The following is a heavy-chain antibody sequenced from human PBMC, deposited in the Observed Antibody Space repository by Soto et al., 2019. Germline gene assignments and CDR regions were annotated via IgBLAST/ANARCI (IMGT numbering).Heavy chain of an antibody. V-gene: IGHV3-30*18. J-gene: IGHJ4*02. Sequence: GGSLRLSCAASGLTFSSYGMHWVRQAPGKGLEWVAVISYDGSNKYYADSVKGRFTISRDNSKNTLYLQMNSLRAEDTAVYYCAKSGLLWFGELGLSFLDYWGQGALVTVSS. CDR2: ISYDGSNK. CDR1: GLTFSSYG. D-gene: IGHD3-10*01. CDR3: AKSGLLWFGELGLSFLDY.